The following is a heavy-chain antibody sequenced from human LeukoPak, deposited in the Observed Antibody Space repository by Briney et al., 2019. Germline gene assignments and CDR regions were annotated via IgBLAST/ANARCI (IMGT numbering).Heavy chain of an antibody. D-gene: IGHD3-16*01. CDR2: IHGDGRNT. CDR1: GFTFSSFW. Sequence: GGSLRLSCSAAGFTFSSFWMHWVRQAPGKGLVWVARIHGDGRNTDYADSVKGRFTITRDNAKNTVYLQMNSLRAEDTAVYCCAGDPWSVSWGQGTLVTVSS. CDR3: AGDPWSVS. V-gene: IGHV3-74*01. J-gene: IGHJ4*02.